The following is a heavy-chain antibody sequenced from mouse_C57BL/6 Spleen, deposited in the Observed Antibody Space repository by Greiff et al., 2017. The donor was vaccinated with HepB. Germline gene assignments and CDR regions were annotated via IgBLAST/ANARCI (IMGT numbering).Heavy chain of an antibody. CDR2: ISDGGSYT. D-gene: IGHD1-1*01. V-gene: IGHV5-4*01. CDR3: ARDGTTVAHDY. CDR1: GFTFSSYA. Sequence: EVKLQESGGGLVKPGGSLKLSCAASGFTFSSYAMSWVRQTPEKRLEWVATISDGGSYTYYPDNVKGRFTISRDNAKNNLYLQMSHLKSEDTAMYYCARDGTTVAHDYWGQGTTLTVSS. J-gene: IGHJ2*01.